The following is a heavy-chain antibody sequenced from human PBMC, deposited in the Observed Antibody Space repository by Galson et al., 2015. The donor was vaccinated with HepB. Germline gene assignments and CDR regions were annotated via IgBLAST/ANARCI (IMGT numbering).Heavy chain of an antibody. V-gene: IGHV3-48*02. CDR2: ISTSSNII. J-gene: IGHJ6*03. D-gene: IGHD3-3*01. CDR3: ARARKQLLYGDYYYFTDV. CDR1: GFTFSSYN. Sequence: SLRLSCAVSGFTFSSYNMNWVRQAPGKGLEWVSFISTSSNIIYYGDSVQGRFTISRDDAKNSLYLQMNSLRDDDTAVYYCARARKQLLYGDYYYFTDVWGKGTTVTVSS.